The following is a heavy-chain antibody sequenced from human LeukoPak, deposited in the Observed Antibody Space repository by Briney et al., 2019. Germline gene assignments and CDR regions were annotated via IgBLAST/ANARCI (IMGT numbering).Heavy chain of an antibody. J-gene: IGHJ3*02. CDR2: ISGSGGST. Sequence: GGSLRLSCAASGFTFSSYAMSWVRQAPGQGLEWVSAISGSGGSTYYADSVKGRFTISRDNSKNTLYLQMNSLKAEDTAVYYCATDYGSGSYYNEFAWGDAFDIWGQGTMLTVSS. CDR1: GFTFSSYA. CDR3: ATDYGSGSYYNEFAWGDAFDI. V-gene: IGHV3-23*01. D-gene: IGHD3-10*01.